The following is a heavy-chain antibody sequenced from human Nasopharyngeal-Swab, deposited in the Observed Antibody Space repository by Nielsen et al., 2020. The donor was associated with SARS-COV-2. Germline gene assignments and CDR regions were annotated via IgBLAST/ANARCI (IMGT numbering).Heavy chain of an antibody. D-gene: IGHD6-6*01. V-gene: IGHV3-7*01. Sequence: GGSLRLSCAASGFTFSSYSMNWVRQAPGKGLEWVANIKQGGSEKHYVDSVKGRFTISRDDAKNSQSLQMNSLRVEDTAVYYCVRERESSYGMDVWGQGTTVTVSS. CDR1: GFTFSSYS. J-gene: IGHJ6*02. CDR2: IKQGGSEK. CDR3: VRERESSYGMDV.